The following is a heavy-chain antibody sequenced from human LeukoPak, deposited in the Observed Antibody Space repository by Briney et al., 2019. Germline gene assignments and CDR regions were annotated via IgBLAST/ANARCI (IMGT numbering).Heavy chain of an antibody. D-gene: IGHD3-10*01. J-gene: IGHJ4*02. CDR3: ARGPRYYYGSGSYWAY. Sequence: SETLSLTCAVYGGSFNDYFWSWIRQPPGKGLEWIGEINHSGSTNYNPSLKSRVTISVDTSKNQFSLKLSSVTAADTAVYYCARGPRYYYGSGSYWAYWGQGTLVTVSS. CDR2: INHSGST. V-gene: IGHV4-34*01. CDR1: GGSFNDYF.